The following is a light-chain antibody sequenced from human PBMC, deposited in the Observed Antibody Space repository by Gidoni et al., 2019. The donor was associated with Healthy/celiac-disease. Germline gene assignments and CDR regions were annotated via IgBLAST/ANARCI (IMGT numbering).Light chain of an antibody. CDR1: SGHSSYI. CDR3: ETWDSNTRV. Sequence: QPVLTQSSSASASLGSSVMLTCTLSSGHSSYIIALHQQQPGKAPRYLMKLEGSGSYNKGSGVPDRFSGSSSGADRYLTISNLQSEDEADYYCETWDSNTRVFGGGTKLTVL. J-gene: IGLJ3*02. CDR2: LEGSGSY. V-gene: IGLV4-60*03.